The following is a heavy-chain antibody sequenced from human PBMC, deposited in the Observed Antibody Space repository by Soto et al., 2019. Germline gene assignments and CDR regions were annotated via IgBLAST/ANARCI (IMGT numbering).Heavy chain of an antibody. CDR1: GYTFTSYG. CDR2: ISAYNGNT. CDR3: ARDLLMVRGVNDDYYYYGMDV. V-gene: IGHV1-18*01. J-gene: IGHJ6*02. D-gene: IGHD3-10*01. Sequence: VASVKVSCKASGYTFTSYGISWVRQAPGQGLEWMGWISAYNGNTNYAQKLQGRVTMTTDTSTSTAYMELRSLRSDDTAVYYCARDLLMVRGVNDDYYYYGMDVWGQGTTVTVSS.